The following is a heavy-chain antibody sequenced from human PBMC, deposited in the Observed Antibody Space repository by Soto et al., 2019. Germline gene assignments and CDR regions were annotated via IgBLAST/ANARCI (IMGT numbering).Heavy chain of an antibody. D-gene: IGHD1-26*01. CDR1: GFTFSSYG. CDR2: ISYDGSNT. Sequence: QVQPVESGGGVVQPGRSLRLSCVASGFTFSSYGMHWVRQAPGKGLEWVAIISYDGSNTYYADSVKGRFTISRDNSKKMLYLQMNSLRAEDTSVYYCAKEGGLSGSYYISSSYYFDYWGQGTLVTVSS. CDR3: AKEGGLSGSYYISSSYYFDY. J-gene: IGHJ4*02. V-gene: IGHV3-30*18.